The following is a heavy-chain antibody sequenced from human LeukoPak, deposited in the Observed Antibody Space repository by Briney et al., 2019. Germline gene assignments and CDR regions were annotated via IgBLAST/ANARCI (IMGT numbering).Heavy chain of an antibody. J-gene: IGHJ4*02. V-gene: IGHV5-51*01. CDR3: ARRAYSGSGSSDY. CDR1: GYNFAYFW. CDR2: IHPTDSQT. D-gene: IGHD3-10*01. Sequence: GESLKISCYDSGYNFAYFWIGWVRQMPGKGLEWMGIIHPTDSQTLYSPSFQGQVTISVDRSINTAYLQWSSLKASGTAMYYCARRAYSGSGSSDYWGQGTLVTVSS.